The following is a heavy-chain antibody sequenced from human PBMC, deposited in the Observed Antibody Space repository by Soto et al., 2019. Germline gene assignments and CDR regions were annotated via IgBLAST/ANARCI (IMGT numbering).Heavy chain of an antibody. J-gene: IGHJ6*02. CDR1: GGSISSGGYY. D-gene: IGHD3-10*01. CDR3: ARGDYYGSGSYWSPLPRLNYYYYGMDV. Sequence: TLSLTCTVSGGSISSGGYYWSWIRQHPGKGLEWIGYIYYSGSTYYNPSLKSRVTISVDTSKNQFSLKLSSVTAADTAVYYCARGDYYGSGSYWSPLPRLNYYYYGMDVWGQGTTVTVSS. V-gene: IGHV4-31*03. CDR2: IYYSGST.